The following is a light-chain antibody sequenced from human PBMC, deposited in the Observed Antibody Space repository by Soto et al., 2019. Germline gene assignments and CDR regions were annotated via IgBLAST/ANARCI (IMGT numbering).Light chain of an antibody. Sequence: SYELTQPPSVSVSPGQTASITCSGGDLGNRYACWYQQKPGQSPVLVIYLDTKRPSGIPERFSGSHSGNTATLTISGTQAVDEADYYCQAWDDTTGVVFGGGTKVTVL. CDR2: LDT. CDR3: QAWDDTTGVV. J-gene: IGLJ2*01. V-gene: IGLV3-1*01. CDR1: DLGNRY.